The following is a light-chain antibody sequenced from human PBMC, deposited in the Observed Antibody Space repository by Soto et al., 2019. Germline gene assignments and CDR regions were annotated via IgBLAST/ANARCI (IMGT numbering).Light chain of an antibody. V-gene: IGLV2-14*01. Sequence: QSALTQPASVSGSPGQSITISCTGTRSDVGGYNYVSWYQQHPGKAPKLIIYQVSNRPSGVFSRFSGSKSGNTASLTISGLQAEDEADYYCNSYTVTSPVFGGGTKLTVL. J-gene: IGLJ2*01. CDR1: RSDVGGYNY. CDR3: NSYTVTSPV. CDR2: QVS.